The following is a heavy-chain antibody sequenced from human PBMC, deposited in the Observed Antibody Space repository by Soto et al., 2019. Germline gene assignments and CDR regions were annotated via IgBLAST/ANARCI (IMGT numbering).Heavy chain of an antibody. CDR3: ARGQKYYSSGSRVIYYYYGMDV. V-gene: IGHV4-34*01. J-gene: IGHJ6*02. CDR2: INHSGST. D-gene: IGHD3-10*01. Sequence: PSETLSLTCGVYGGSFSGYYWSWSRQTPGKGLEWIGGINHSGSTNYNPSLKSRVTISVDTSKSQFSLKLSSVTAADTAVYYCARGQKYYSSGSRVIYYYYGMDVWGQGTTVTVSS. CDR1: GGSFSGYY.